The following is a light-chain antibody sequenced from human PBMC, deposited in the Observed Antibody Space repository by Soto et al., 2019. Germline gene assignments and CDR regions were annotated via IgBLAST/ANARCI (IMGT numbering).Light chain of an antibody. J-gene: IGLJ1*01. Sequence: QSVLTQPPSASGTPGQRVTISCSGSSSNIGSKTVNWYQQLPGTAPKLLIYGSDQRPSGVPGRFSGSKSGTSASLAISGLQSEDEADYYCAAWDDSLNGYVFGTGTKVTV. CDR2: GSD. CDR3: AAWDDSLNGYV. CDR1: SSNIGSKT. V-gene: IGLV1-44*01.